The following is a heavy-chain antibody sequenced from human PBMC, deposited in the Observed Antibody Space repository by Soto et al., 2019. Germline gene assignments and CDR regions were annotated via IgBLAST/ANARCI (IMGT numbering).Heavy chain of an antibody. CDR2: VSHDGNHR. D-gene: IGHD6-13*01. J-gene: IGHJ6*02. Sequence: QRWGSLRLSCVASGFPFSTYSIHFCRRSACKWLEWVAIVSHDGNHRYYADSVKGRLTISRDNSKNTLYLQMDRLRPEDTAVYYCARDKEAYSSNWDYYYYGMDVWGQGTTVTVSS. CDR1: GFPFSTYS. CDR3: ARDKEAYSSNWDYYYYGMDV. V-gene: IGHV3-30-3*01.